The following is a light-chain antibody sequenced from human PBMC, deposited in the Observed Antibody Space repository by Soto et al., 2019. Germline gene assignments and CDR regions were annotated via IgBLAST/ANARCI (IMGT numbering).Light chain of an antibody. J-gene: IGKJ1*01. Sequence: DIQMTQSPSTLSASVGDRVTITCRASQSISTWLAWYQQQPGKAPKLLIYDASSLESGVPSRFSGSGSGTEFTLTISNLQPDDFAVYYCQQYGSSPPRTFGQGTKVEIK. V-gene: IGKV1-5*01. CDR3: QQYGSSPPRT. CDR2: DAS. CDR1: QSISTW.